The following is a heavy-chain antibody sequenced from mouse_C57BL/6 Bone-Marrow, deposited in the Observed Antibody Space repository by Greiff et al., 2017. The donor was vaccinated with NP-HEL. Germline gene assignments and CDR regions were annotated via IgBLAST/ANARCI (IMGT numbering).Heavy chain of an antibody. Sequence: QVQLKQSGPELVKPGASVKISCKASGYTFSTSWMNWMKQRPGKGLEWIGRIYPGDGDTHYSGNFEGKASLTADKSSNSAYMQHSGLTSEDSAVYFCARGESWGAFFDYWGQGTTLTGSS. CDR1: GYTFSTSW. D-gene: IGHD6-1*01. CDR3: ARGESWGAFFDY. V-gene: IGHV1-82*01. CDR2: IYPGDGDT. J-gene: IGHJ2*01.